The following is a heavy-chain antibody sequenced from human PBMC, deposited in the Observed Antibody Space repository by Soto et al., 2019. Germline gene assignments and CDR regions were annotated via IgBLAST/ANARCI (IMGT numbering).Heavy chain of an antibody. J-gene: IGHJ3*02. CDR3: ATRYYDILTGHDAFDI. D-gene: IGHD3-9*01. V-gene: IGHV1-46*01. CDR2: INPSGGST. Sequence: ASVKVSCKASGYTFTSYYMHWVRQAPGQGLEWMGIINPSGGSTSYAQKFQGRVTMTRNTSISTAYMELSSLRSEDTAVYYCATRYYDILTGHDAFDIWGQGTMVTVSS. CDR1: GYTFTSYY.